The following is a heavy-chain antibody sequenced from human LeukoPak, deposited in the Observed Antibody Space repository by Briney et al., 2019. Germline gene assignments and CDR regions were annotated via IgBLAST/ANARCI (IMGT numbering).Heavy chain of an antibody. CDR3: ATRSVVGR. D-gene: IGHD1-26*01. V-gene: IGHV3-23*01. J-gene: IGHJ4*02. CDR1: GFTLRSYG. Sequence: GGSLRLSCATSGFTLRSYGMSWVRQAPGKGLEWVSSISGSLDSTYYADSVKGRFTISRDNPKNTLYLEMNNLKAEDTAIYYCATRSVVGRGGQGTLVIVSS. CDR2: ISGSLDST.